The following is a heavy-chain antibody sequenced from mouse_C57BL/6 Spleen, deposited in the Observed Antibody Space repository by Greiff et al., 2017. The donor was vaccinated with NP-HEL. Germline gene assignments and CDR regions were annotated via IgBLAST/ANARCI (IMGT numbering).Heavy chain of an antibody. CDR3: ARGGDYYGSSYFDY. CDR2: INPYNGGT. V-gene: IGHV1-19*01. J-gene: IGHJ2*01. CDR1: GYTFTDYY. D-gene: IGHD1-1*01. Sequence: EVQLQESGPVLVKPGASVKMSCKASGYTFTDYYMNWVKQSHGKSLEWIGVINPYNGGTSYNQKFKGKATLTVDKSSSTAYMELNSLTSEDSAVYYGARGGDYYGSSYFDYWGQGTTLTVSS.